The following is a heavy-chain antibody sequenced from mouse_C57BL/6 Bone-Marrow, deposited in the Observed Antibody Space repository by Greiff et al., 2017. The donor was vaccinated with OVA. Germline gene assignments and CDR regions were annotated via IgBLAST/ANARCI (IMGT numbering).Heavy chain of an antibody. V-gene: IGHV1-7*01. CDR1: GYTFTSYW. J-gene: IGHJ3*01. Sequence: VQLQQSGAELAKPGASVKLSCKASGYTFTSYWMHWVKQRPGQGLEWIGYINPSSGYTKYNQKFKDKATLTADKSSRTAYMQLSSLTYEDSAVYYCARQLRLPWFAYWGQGTLVTVSA. D-gene: IGHD3-2*02. CDR3: ARQLRLPWFAY. CDR2: INPSSGYT.